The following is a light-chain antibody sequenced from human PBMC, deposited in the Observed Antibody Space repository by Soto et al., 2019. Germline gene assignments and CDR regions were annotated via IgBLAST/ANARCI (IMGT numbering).Light chain of an antibody. V-gene: IGKV3-15*01. CDR2: GAS. CDR3: QQYNNWLLIT. Sequence: EIVMTQSPATLSVSPGERATLSCRASQSVSSKLAWYQQKPGQAPRLLIYGASTRATGIPARFSGSGSGTEFTLTISSLQSEDFAVYYCQQYNNWLLITFGQGTRLEI. J-gene: IGKJ5*01. CDR1: QSVSSK.